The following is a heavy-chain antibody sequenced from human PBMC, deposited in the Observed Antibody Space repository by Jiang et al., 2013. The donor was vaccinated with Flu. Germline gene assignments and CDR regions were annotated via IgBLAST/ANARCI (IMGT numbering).Heavy chain of an antibody. D-gene: IGHD2-2*01. CDR1: GGSISSYY. Sequence: LLKPSETLSLTCTVSGGSISSYYWGWIRQPPGKGLEWIGSIYHSGSTYYNPSLKSRVTISVDTSKNQFSLKLSSVTAADTAVYYCARADIVVVPAAMRYYYYGMDVWGKGTTVTVSS. V-gene: IGHV4-38-2*02. J-gene: IGHJ6*04. CDR2: IYHSGST. CDR3: ARADIVVVPAAMRYYYYGMDV.